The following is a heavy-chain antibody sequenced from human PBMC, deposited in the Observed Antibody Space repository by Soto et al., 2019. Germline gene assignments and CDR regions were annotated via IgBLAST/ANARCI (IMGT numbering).Heavy chain of an antibody. V-gene: IGHV4-59*12. J-gene: IGHJ4*02. Sequence: SETLSLTCTVSGGSITSYFWSWIRQSPWKGLEWIGYTHYSGRSDYNPSLRSRVSMSLDTSKHQFSLRLTSVTAADTAVYFCATRVPNSQTFVGVFDYWGQGHLVTVSS. CDR3: ATRVPNSQTFVGVFDY. CDR1: GGSITSYF. CDR2: THYSGRS. D-gene: IGHD3-10*01.